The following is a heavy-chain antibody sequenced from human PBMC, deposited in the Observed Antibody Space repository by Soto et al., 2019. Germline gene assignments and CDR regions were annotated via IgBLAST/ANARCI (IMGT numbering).Heavy chain of an antibody. CDR2: INSDGTGT. D-gene: IGHD3-22*01. J-gene: IGHJ3*02. V-gene: IGHV3-74*01. Sequence: GGSLRLSCAASRFTFSTYWMHWVRQAPGKGLVWVSRINSDGTGTSYADSVKGRITISRDNAKNTLYLQMNSLRSEDTAVYYCAGDSSGYSYDAFDIWGQGTLVTVSS. CDR1: RFTFSTYW. CDR3: AGDSSGYSYDAFDI.